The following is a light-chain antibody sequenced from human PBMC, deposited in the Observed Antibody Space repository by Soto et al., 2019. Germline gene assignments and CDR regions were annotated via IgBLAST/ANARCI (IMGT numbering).Light chain of an antibody. CDR2: TNV. J-gene: IGLJ1*01. CDR1: SSNIGRNA. V-gene: IGLV1-44*01. CDR3: LSYDSSLSAFYV. Sequence: QSVLTQPPSASGTPGQRVTISCSGSSSNIGRNAVSWYQHLPGTAPKLLIFTNVNRPSGVPDRFSGSKSGTSASLAITGLQAEDEADYYCLSYDSSLSAFYVFGTGTKVTVL.